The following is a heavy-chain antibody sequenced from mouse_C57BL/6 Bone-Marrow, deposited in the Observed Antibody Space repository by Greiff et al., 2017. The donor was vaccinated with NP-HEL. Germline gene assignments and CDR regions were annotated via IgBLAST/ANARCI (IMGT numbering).Heavy chain of an antibody. V-gene: IGHV1-64*01. Sequence: QVQLHQSGAELVKPGASVKLSCKASGYTFTSYWMHWVKQRPGQGLEWIGMIHPNSGSTNYNEKFKSKATLTVDKSSSTAYMQLSSLTSEDSAVYYCASEAQATFAYWGQGTLVTVSA. J-gene: IGHJ3*01. D-gene: IGHD3-2*02. CDR2: IHPNSGST. CDR3: ASEAQATFAY. CDR1: GYTFTSYW.